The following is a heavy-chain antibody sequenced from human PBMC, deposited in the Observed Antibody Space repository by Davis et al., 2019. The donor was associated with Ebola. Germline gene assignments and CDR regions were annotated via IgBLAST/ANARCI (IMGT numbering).Heavy chain of an antibody. CDR3: ARAVNYYYYGMDV. D-gene: IGHD4-17*01. J-gene: IGHJ6*04. CDR1: GFTFSSYS. V-gene: IGHV3-21*01. Sequence: PGGSLRLSCAASGFTFSSYSMNWVRQAPGKGLEWVSSISSSSSYIYYADSVKGRFTISRDIAKNSLYLQMNSLRAEDTAVYYCARAVNYYYYGMDVWGKGTTVTVSS. CDR2: ISSSSSYI.